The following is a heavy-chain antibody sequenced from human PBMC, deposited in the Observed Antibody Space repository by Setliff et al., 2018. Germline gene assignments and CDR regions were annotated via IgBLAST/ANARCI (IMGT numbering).Heavy chain of an antibody. Sequence: ASVKVSCKTSGYSFTSYGISWVRLAPGQGLEWMGHITTYNDNTKYAQKFQGRITVTTDLSTSTAYLDLRSLRSDDTAVYYCVRDSRITVLGVDNYHYMDVWGRGTTVTVS. CDR3: VRDSRITVLGVDNYHYMDV. D-gene: IGHD3-3*01. CDR1: GYSFTSYG. CDR2: ITTYNDNT. V-gene: IGHV1-18*01. J-gene: IGHJ6*03.